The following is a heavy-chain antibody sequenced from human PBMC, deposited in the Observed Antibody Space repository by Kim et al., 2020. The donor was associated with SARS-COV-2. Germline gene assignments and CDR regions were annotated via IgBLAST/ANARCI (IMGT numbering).Heavy chain of an antibody. D-gene: IGHD1-26*01. CDR3: ATRYYPRRYSGSFPDI. CDR2: IIPIFGTA. Sequence: SVKVSCKASGGTFSSYAISWVRQAPGQGLEWMGGIIPIFGTANYAQKFQGRVTITADESTSTAYMELSSLRSEDTAVYYCATRYYPRRYSGSFPDIWGQGTMVSVSS. V-gene: IGHV1-69*13. CDR1: GGTFSSYA. J-gene: IGHJ3*02.